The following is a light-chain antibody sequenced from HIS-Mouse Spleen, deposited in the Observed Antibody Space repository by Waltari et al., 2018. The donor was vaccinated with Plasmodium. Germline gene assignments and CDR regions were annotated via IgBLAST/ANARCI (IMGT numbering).Light chain of an antibody. CDR3: SSYAGSNNLV. Sequence: QSALTQPPPASGSPGQSVTISCTGPSSDAGVYNSVSWYQQHTGKAPKLMIYEVSKRPSGVPDRFSGSKSGNTASLTVSGLQAEDEADYYCSSYAGSNNLVFGGGTKLTVL. CDR1: SSDAGVYNS. CDR2: EVS. J-gene: IGLJ2*01. V-gene: IGLV2-8*01.